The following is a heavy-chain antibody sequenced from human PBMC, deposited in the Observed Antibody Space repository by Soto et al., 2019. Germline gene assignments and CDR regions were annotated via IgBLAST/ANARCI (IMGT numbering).Heavy chain of an antibody. CDR1: GGSISSYY. CDR3: ARGGYRYGDFDY. J-gene: IGHJ4*02. D-gene: IGHD5-18*01. Sequence: SETLSLTCTVSGGSISSYYWSWIRQPPGKGLEWIGYIYYSGSTNYNPSLKSRVTISVDTSKNQFSLKLSSVTAADTAVYYCARGGYRYGDFDYWGQGTLVTVSS. CDR2: IYYSGST. V-gene: IGHV4-59*01.